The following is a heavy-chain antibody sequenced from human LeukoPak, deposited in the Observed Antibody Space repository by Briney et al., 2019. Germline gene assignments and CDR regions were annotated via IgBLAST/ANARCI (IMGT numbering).Heavy chain of an antibody. Sequence: GRSLRLSSAAPGSTFSDCVMHWVLQAPAKGLEWVAVISIDGNNKYYRDPVKGPFTISRDNSKNTLYLQINSLRPEDTAVYYCTKDQSQWGQGTLVIVSS. V-gene: IGHV3-30*18. CDR2: ISIDGNNK. CDR3: TKDQSQ. J-gene: IGHJ4*02. CDR1: GSTFSDCV.